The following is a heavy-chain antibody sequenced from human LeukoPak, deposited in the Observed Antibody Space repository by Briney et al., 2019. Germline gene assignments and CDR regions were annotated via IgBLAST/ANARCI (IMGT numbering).Heavy chain of an antibody. CDR1: GFNFRNCW. V-gene: IGHV3-7*03. D-gene: IGHD6-13*01. CDR2: IKADGSEI. Sequence: GGSLRLSCAASGFNFRNCWMNWVRQAPGKGLEWVATIKADGSEIYYVDSVKGRFTISRDNADNSLYLQMHSLRADGTAIYYCAGVPGSSRTFDNWGQGTLVTVSS. J-gene: IGHJ4*02. CDR3: AGVPGSSRTFDN.